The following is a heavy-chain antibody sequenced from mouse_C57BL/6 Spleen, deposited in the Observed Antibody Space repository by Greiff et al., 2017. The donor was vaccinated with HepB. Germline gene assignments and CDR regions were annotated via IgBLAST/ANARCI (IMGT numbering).Heavy chain of an antibody. CDR1: GYTFTDYE. D-gene: IGHD1-1*01. Sequence: VKLVESGAELVRPGASVTLSCKASGYTFTDYEMHWVKQTPVHGLEWIGAIDPETGGTAYNQKFKGKAILTADKSSSTAYMELRSLTSEDSAVYYCTREGGSSYLDYWGQGTTLTVSS. CDR3: TREGGSSYLDY. J-gene: IGHJ2*01. V-gene: IGHV1-15*01. CDR2: IDPETGGT.